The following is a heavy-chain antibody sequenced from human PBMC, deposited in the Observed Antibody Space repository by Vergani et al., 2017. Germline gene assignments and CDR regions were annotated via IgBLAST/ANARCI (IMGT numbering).Heavy chain of an antibody. V-gene: IGHV3-23*01. J-gene: IGHJ4*02. CDR3: ARLSYDTTPYVRGGYDC. CDR1: GFTFSACP. D-gene: IGHD3-10*02. Sequence: EVQLLQSGGGVIQPGGSVRLSCAASGFTFSACPMTWVRQAPGKGLEWVSAISARYPSTYYADSVKGRFTISRDNSKNMLYLQMNSLRAEDTAVYYCARLSYDTTPYVRGGYDCWGQGTLVSVSS. CDR2: ISARYPST.